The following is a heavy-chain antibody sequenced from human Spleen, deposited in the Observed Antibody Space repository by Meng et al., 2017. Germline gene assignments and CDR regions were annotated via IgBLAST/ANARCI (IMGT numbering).Heavy chain of an antibody. Sequence: GESLKISCAASGFTFSDHYMSWIRQAPGKGLEWVANIKQDGSEKYYVESVKGRFTISRDNAKNSVNLQMNSLRVDDTAVYYCARGNYYYGLDVWGQGTTVTVSS. CDR2: IKQDGSEK. V-gene: IGHV3-7*01. CDR3: ARGNYYYGLDV. CDR1: GFTFSDHY. J-gene: IGHJ6*02.